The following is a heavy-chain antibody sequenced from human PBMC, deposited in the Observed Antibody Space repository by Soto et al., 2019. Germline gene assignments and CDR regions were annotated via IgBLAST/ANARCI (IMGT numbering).Heavy chain of an antibody. V-gene: IGHV4-31*03. CDR1: GGSISSGGYY. CDR2: IYYSGST. CDR3: ARGGRRSPGMDV. Sequence: QVQLQESGPGLVKPSQTLSLTCTVSGGSISSGGYYWSWIRQHPGKGLEWIGYIYYSGSTYYNPSLKGRVTLSVDPSKNQCSLKLSSVTAADTAVYYCARGGRRSPGMDVWGQGTTVTVSS. J-gene: IGHJ6*02.